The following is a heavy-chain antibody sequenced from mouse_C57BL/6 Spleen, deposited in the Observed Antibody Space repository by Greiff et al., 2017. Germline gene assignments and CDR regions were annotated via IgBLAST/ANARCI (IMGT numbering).Heavy chain of an antibody. CDR2: INPSTGGT. CDR1: GYSFTGYY. CDR3: ARGGSEAWFAY. Sequence: EVQLQQSGPELVKPGASVKISCKASGYSFTGYYMNWVKQSPEKSLEWIGEINPSTGGTTYNQKFKAKATLTVDKSSSTAYMQLKSLTSEDSAVYYCARGGSEAWFAYWGQGTLVTVSA. J-gene: IGHJ3*01. V-gene: IGHV1-42*01.